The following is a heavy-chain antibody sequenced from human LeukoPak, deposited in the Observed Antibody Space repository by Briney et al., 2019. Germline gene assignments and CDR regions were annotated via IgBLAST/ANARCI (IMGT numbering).Heavy chain of an antibody. V-gene: IGHV3-74*01. D-gene: IGHD1-1*01. J-gene: IGHJ6*02. CDR1: GFTFSSYW. CDR3: ARGYNWNDVGYYYYYGMDV. Sequence: GGSLRLSCAASGFTFSSYWMHWVRQAPGKGLVWVSRINSDGSSTSYADSVKGRFTISRDNAKNTLYLQMNSLRAEDTAVYYCARGYNWNDVGYYYYYGMDVWGQGTTVTVSS. CDR2: INSDGSST.